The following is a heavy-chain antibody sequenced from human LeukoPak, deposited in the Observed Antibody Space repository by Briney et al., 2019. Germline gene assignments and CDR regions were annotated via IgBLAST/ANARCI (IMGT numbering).Heavy chain of an antibody. CDR2: IKQDGSEK. J-gene: IGHJ3*02. D-gene: IGHD1-26*01. V-gene: IGHV3-7*01. CDR1: GGSFSGYY. CDR3: ARRGAKGRAFDI. Sequence: PSETLSLTCAVYGGSFSGYYWSWVRQAPGKGLEWVANIKQDGSEKYYVDSVKGRFAISRDNAKNSLYLQMNSLRAEDTAVYYCARRGAKGRAFDIWGQGTMVTVSS.